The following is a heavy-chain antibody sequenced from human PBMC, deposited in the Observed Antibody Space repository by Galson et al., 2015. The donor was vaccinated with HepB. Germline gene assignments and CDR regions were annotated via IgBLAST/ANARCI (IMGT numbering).Heavy chain of an antibody. Sequence: QSGAEVKKPGESLKISCKGSGYSFTSYWIGWVRQMPGKGLEWMGIIYPGDSDTRYSPSFQGQVTISADKSISTAYLQWSSLKASDTAMYYCARRVDTAMNHLGFDYWGQGTLVTVSS. D-gene: IGHD5-18*01. J-gene: IGHJ4*02. CDR2: IYPGDSDT. CDR1: GYSFTSYW. V-gene: IGHV5-51*01. CDR3: ARRVDTAMNHLGFDY.